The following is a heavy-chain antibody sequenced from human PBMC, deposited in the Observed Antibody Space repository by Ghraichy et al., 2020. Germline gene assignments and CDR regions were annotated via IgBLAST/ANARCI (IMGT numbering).Heavy chain of an antibody. CDR1: GGSFSGYF. CDR3: ARRDSSGWYSWFDP. J-gene: IGHJ5*02. D-gene: IGHD6-19*01. CDR2: IYYSGSA. V-gene: IGHV4-59*08. Sequence: ETLSLTCTVSGGSFSGYFWSWIRQPPGKGLEWIGHIYYSGSATYNPSLKSRVTISLDTSKNQFSLKLTSVTAADTAVYYCARRDSSGWYSWFDPWGQGTLVTVSS.